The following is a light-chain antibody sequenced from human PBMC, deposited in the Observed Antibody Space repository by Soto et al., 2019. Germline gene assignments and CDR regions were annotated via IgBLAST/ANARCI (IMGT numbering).Light chain of an antibody. CDR1: QTISSW. Sequence: DIQMTQSPSTLSGSVGDRVTITCRASQTISSWLAWYQQKPGKAPKLLIYKASTLNSGVPSRFSGSGSGTEFTLTISSLQPDDFEPYYCQQYNSYSEAFCQGTKVELK. V-gene: IGKV1-5*03. J-gene: IGKJ1*01. CDR3: QQYNSYSEA. CDR2: KAS.